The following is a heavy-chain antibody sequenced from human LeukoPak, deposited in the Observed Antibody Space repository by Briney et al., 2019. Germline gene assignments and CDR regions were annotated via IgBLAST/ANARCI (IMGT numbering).Heavy chain of an antibody. CDR2: INPSGGST. Sequence: ASVTVSCTASGYTFTSYYMHWVRQAPGQGLEWMGIINPSGGSTSYAQKFQGRVTMTRNTSISTAYMELSSLRSEDTAVYYCARSRWFDPWGQGTLVTVSS. CDR3: ARSRWFDP. J-gene: IGHJ5*02. CDR1: GYTFTSYY. V-gene: IGHV1-46*01.